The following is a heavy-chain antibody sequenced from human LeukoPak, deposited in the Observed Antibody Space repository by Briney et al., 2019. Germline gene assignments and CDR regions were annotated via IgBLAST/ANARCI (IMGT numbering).Heavy chain of an antibody. D-gene: IGHD5-18*01. CDR1: GFTFSSYG. Sequence: GRSLRLSCAASGFTFSSYGMNWVRQAPGKGLEWVSYISGSSGIIDYADSVRGRFTISRDNAKNTLYLQMNSLRAEDTAVYYCARDAVDTANAVWGQGTTVTVSS. J-gene: IGHJ6*02. CDR2: ISGSSGII. CDR3: ARDAVDTANAV. V-gene: IGHV3-48*04.